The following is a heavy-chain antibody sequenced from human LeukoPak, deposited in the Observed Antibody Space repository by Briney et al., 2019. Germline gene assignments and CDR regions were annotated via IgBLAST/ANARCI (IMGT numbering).Heavy chain of an antibody. Sequence: GGSLRLSCAASGFTFSNFAMSWVRQAPGKGLEWVSLISGAGGITYYADSVKGRFTISRGNSKNTLYLQMSSLRAEDTALYYCVTRDSGGYYYSYWGQGTLVTVSS. V-gene: IGHV3-23*01. D-gene: IGHD3-22*01. CDR2: ISGAGGIT. J-gene: IGHJ4*02. CDR1: GFTFSNFA. CDR3: VTRDSGGYYYSY.